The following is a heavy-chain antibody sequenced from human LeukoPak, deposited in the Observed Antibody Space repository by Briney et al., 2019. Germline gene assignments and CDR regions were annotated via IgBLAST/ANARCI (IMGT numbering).Heavy chain of an antibody. CDR3: ARDPLRYGSGSYYLWYFDY. CDR1: GFTFSSYG. Sequence: PGGSLRLSCAASGFTFSSYGMHWVRQAPGKGLEWVAVIWYDGSNKYYADSVKGRFTISRDNSKNTLYLQMNSLRAEDTAVYYCARDPLRYGSGSYYLWYFDYWGQGTLVTVSS. CDR2: IWYDGSNK. D-gene: IGHD3-10*01. J-gene: IGHJ4*02. V-gene: IGHV3-33*01.